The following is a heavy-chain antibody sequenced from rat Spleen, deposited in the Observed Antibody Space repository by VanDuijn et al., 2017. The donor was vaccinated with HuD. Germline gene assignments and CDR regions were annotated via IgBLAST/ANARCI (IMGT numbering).Heavy chain of an antibody. V-gene: IGHV5S13*01. J-gene: IGHJ4*01. CDR2: ISTGGDYT. CDR3: TRGYVMDA. Sequence: EVQLVESGGGLAQPGRSLKLSCAVSGFTFSNYDMAWVRQTPTKGLEWIASISTGGDYTYFRDSVKGRFTLSRDNAKNTQSLQMDSLRSEDTAIYYCTRGYVMDAWGQGASVTVSS. CDR1: GFTFSNYD.